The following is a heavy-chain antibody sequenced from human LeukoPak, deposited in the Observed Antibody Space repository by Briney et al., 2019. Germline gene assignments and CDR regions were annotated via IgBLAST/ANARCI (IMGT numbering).Heavy chain of an antibody. CDR3: ARDSQYYDFWSGYWGAWFDP. V-gene: IGHV4-39*07. J-gene: IGHJ5*02. CDR1: GGSISSSSYY. CDR2: IYYSGST. D-gene: IGHD3-3*01. Sequence: PSETLSLTCTVSGGSISSSSYYWGWIRQPPGKGREWIGSIYYSGSTYYNPSLKSRVTISVETSKNQFSLTLSSVTAAETGVYYCARDSQYYDFWSGYWGAWFDPWGQGTLVTVSS.